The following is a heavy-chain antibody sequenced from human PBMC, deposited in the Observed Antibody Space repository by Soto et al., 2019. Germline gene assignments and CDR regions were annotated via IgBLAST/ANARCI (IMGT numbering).Heavy chain of an antibody. CDR1: GFTFSSYW. CDR2: INSDGSST. Sequence: HPGGSLRLSCTASGFTFSSYWMHWVRQAPGKGLVWVSRINSDGSSTSYADSVKGRFTISRDNSKNTLYLQMNSLRAEDTAVYYCAKDFSLGDYETPMDYWGQGTLVTVSS. D-gene: IGHD4-17*01. V-gene: IGHV3-74*01. CDR3: AKDFSLGDYETPMDY. J-gene: IGHJ4*02.